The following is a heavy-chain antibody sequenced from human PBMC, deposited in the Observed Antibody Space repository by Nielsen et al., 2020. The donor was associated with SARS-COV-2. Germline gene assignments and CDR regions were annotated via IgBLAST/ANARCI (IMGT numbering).Heavy chain of an antibody. CDR3: TRLQPTYGMDV. J-gene: IGHJ6*02. Sequence: GGSLRLSCAASGFTFSGSAMHWIRQASGKGLEWVARIRTNINSYETAYAASVKGRFTISRDDSKNTAYLQMNSLKTEDTAVYYCTRLQPTYGMDVWGQGTTVTVSS. V-gene: IGHV3-73*01. CDR1: GFTFSGSA. CDR2: IRTNINSYET.